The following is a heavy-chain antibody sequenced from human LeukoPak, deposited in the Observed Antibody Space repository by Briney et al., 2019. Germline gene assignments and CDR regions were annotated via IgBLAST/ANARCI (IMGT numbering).Heavy chain of an antibody. J-gene: IGHJ4*02. V-gene: IGHV1-2*02. CDR2: INPDNGGT. D-gene: IGHD5-12*01. CDR1: GYTFTDYY. CDR3: ARDPSNSGYDYLYYFDY. Sequence: ASVKVSCKASGYTFTDYYMHWVRQAPGHGLEWMGWINPDNGGTNYAQKFQGRVTMTRDMSISTAYMELSRLRSDDTAVYYCARDPSNSGYDYLYYFDYWGQGTLVTVSS.